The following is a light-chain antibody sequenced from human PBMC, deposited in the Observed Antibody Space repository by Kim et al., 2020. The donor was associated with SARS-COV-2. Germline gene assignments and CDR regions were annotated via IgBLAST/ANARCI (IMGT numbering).Light chain of an antibody. CDR3: AARDDSLNGYV. J-gene: IGLJ1*01. CDR2: SDH. CDR1: SSNIGSNP. V-gene: IGLV1-44*01. Sequence: GQRVTFSCSGSSSNIGSNPVNWYQQLPGTAPKLLIYSDHQRPSGVPDRFSGSKSGTSASLAISGLQSEDVADYYCAARDDSLNGYVFGTGTKVTVL.